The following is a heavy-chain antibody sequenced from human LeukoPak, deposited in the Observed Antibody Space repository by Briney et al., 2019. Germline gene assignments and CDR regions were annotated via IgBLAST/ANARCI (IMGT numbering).Heavy chain of an antibody. V-gene: IGHV5-10-1*01. CDR2: IDPSDSYT. CDR1: GYGFTSYW. D-gene: IGHD3-10*01. CDR3: ARLARGYFDY. J-gene: IGHJ4*02. Sequence: GAPLRSSFQGSGYGFTSYWISWVRPRPGKGLEWVGRIDPSDSYTNYSPSFQGHVTISADKSISTAYLQWSSLKASDTAMYYCARLARGYFDYWGQGTLVTVSS.